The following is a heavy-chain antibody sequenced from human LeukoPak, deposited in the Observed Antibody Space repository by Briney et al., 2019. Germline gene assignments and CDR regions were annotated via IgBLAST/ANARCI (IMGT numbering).Heavy chain of an antibody. CDR1: GGSISGHY. V-gene: IGHV4-59*08. CDR2: IYNSGSTNYN. J-gene: IGHJ4*02. CDR3: ARHTTGRELGDFDY. D-gene: IGHD2-8*01. Sequence: SETLSLTCTVSGGSISGHYWSLLRQSPGKGLEWIAYIYNSGSTNYNNYNPSLKSRVIMSMDTSKNQLSLIVSSVTAADTAVYYCARHTTGRELGDFDYWGQGTLVTVSA.